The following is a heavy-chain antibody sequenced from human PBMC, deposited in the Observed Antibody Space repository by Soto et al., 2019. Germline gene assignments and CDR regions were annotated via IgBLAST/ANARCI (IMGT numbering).Heavy chain of an antibody. CDR3: ARGRYSGDWTGFFS. J-gene: IGHJ5*02. CDR1: GFTFDDYG. Sequence: GGSLRLSCAASGFTFDDYGMNWVRQAPGKGLEWVSGINWKGGSTGYADSVKGRFTISRDNAKNSLYLQMNSLRAEDTALYYCARGRYSGDWTGFFSWGQGTLVTVSS. D-gene: IGHD6-19*01. CDR2: INWKGGST. V-gene: IGHV3-20*04.